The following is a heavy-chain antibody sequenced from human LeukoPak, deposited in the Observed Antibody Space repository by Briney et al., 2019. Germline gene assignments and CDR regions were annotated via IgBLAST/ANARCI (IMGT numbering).Heavy chain of an antibody. D-gene: IGHD3-10*01. CDR3: ARSVPGFGDPTQAHYYYGMDV. Sequence: ASETLSLTCAVYGGSFSGYYWSWIRQPPGKGLEWIGEINHIGSTNYNPSVKSRVTISVDTSKNQFSLKLSSVTAADTAVYYCARSVPGFGDPTQAHYYYGMDVWGQGTTVTVSS. CDR1: GGSFSGYY. CDR2: INHIGST. J-gene: IGHJ6*02. V-gene: IGHV4-34*01.